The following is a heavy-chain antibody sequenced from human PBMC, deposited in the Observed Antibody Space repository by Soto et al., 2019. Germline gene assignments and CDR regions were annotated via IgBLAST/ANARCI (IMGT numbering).Heavy chain of an antibody. V-gene: IGHV3-48*01. CDR1: GFTFSRDS. Sequence: EMQLVESGGGLVQPGGSLRLACAASGFTFSRDSMNWVRQAPGKGLEWVSYMSSGGSTIYYADSVKGRFTISRDNGKNSLYLQMNSLRAEDTAVYYCAREGDGSRWFNYFDYWGQGTQVTVSS. CDR3: AREGDGSRWFNYFDY. D-gene: IGHD6-13*01. J-gene: IGHJ4*02. CDR2: MSSGGSTI.